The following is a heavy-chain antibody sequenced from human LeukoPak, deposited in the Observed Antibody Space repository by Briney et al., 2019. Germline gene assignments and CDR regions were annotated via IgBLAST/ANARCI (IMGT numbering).Heavy chain of an antibody. V-gene: IGHV3-23*01. CDR3: AKGTTVTTNYMDV. Sequence: GGSLRLSCAASGFTLSSYAMSWVRQAPGKGLEWVSAISDSGNTYHADSVKGRFTISRDSSKNTLFLQMNRLRPEDAAVYYCAKGTTVTTNYMDVWGKGTTVTISS. CDR1: GFTLSSYA. J-gene: IGHJ6*03. D-gene: IGHD4-17*01. CDR2: ISDSGNT.